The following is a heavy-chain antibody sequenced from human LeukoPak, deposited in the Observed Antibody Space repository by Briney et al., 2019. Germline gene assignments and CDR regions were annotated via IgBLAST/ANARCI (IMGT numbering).Heavy chain of an antibody. CDR1: GFTFSSYA. CDR2: ISGSGGST. Sequence: GGSLRLSCAASGFTFSSYAMSWVRQAPGKGLEWVSAISGSGGSTYYADSVKGRFTISRDNSKNTLYLQMNSLRAEDTAVYYWARGFGDDFWSGYYSFDYWGQGTLVTVSS. V-gene: IGHV3-23*01. D-gene: IGHD3-3*01. J-gene: IGHJ4*02. CDR3: ARGFGDDFWSGYYSFDY.